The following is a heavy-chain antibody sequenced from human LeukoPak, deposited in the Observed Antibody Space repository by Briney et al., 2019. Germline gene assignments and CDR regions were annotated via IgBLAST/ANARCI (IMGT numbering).Heavy chain of an antibody. J-gene: IGHJ4*02. Sequence: GGSLRLSCAASGFTFSSSAMHWVRQAPGKGLEWVAVISYDGSNKYYADSVKGRFTISRDNSKNTLYLQMNSLRAEDTAVYYCARDGYYYGSGSLDYWGQGTLVTVSS. CDR2: ISYDGSNK. CDR1: GFTFSSSA. V-gene: IGHV3-30*14. D-gene: IGHD3-10*01. CDR3: ARDGYYYGSGSLDY.